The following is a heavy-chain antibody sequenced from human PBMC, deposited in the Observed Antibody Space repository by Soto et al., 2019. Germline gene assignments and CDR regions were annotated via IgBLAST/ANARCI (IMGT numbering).Heavy chain of an antibody. V-gene: IGHV3-33*01. D-gene: IGHD2-15*01. CDR3: AXLYCSASSCYSVGAFDI. Sequence: PGGSLRRSCEAAGCTFSHHGNHWDRQAPGNRLEWVGLIWFDGSDKYYTESVKGRFTISRDNSKSTLYLQMNSLRAEDTAVYYCAXLYCSASSCYSVGAFDIRGQGTMVTVSS. J-gene: IGHJ3*02. CDR1: GCTFSHHG. CDR2: IWFDGSDK.